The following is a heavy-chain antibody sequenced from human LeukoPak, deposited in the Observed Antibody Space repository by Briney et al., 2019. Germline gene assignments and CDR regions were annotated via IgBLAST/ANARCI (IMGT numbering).Heavy chain of an antibody. J-gene: IGHJ4*02. V-gene: IGHV1-2*02. Sequence: ASVKVSCKASGYTFTGYYIHWVRQAPGQGLEWLGWIDPNSGVTNFAQKFQGRVAMTRDTSISTAYMELSRLRSDDSAGYYCARAKRLPLDYWGQGTLGTVSP. CDR2: IDPNSGVT. CDR3: ARAKRLPLDY. CDR1: GYTFTGYY. D-gene: IGHD6-25*01.